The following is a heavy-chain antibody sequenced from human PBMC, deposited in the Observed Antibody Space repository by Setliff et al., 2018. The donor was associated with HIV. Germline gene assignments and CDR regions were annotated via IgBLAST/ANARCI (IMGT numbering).Heavy chain of an antibody. V-gene: IGHV1-69*10. D-gene: IGHD2-15*01. Sequence: SVKVSCKASGGTFNTYVISWLRQAPGQGLDWMGGSIPILGVANYAQKFQGRLTITADKSTNTAYMELSSLKSDDTAVYYCARGPEEGDCSGGSCYGNFDPWGQRTLVTVS. J-gene: IGHJ5*02. CDR2: SIPILGVA. CDR1: GGTFNTYV. CDR3: ARGPEEGDCSGGSCYGNFDP.